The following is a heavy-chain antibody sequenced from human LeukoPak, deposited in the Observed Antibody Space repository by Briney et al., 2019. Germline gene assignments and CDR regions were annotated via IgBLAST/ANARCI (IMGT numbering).Heavy chain of an antibody. CDR1: GFTFSSYG. CDR3: AKTGSTEYYYGSGADV. CDR2: IRYDGSNK. Sequence: GGSLRLSCAASGFTFSSYGMHWVRQAPGKGLEWVPFIRYDGSNKYYADSVKGRFTISRDNSKNTLYLQMNGLRAEDTAVYYCAKTGSTEYYYGSGADVWGKGTTVTISS. J-gene: IGHJ6*04. D-gene: IGHD3-10*01. V-gene: IGHV3-30*02.